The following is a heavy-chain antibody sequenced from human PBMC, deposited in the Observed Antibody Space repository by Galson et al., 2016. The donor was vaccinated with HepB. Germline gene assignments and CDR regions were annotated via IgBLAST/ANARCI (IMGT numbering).Heavy chain of an antibody. CDR1: GDSVSSDRAS. Sequence: CAISGDSVSSDRASWNWIRRTPSRGLEWLGKTEYRAKWLREYAPSVKGRITINPDTAKNQFSLQLTSVTPEDTAVYYCARDAYVAATGGGGFDYWGQGILVTVSS. V-gene: IGHV6-1*01. J-gene: IGHJ4*02. CDR3: ARDAYVAATGGGGFDY. CDR2: TEYRAKWLR. D-gene: IGHD6-19*01.